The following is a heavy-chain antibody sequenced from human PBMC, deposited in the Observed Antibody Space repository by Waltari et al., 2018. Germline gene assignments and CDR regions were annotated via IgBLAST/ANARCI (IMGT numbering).Heavy chain of an antibody. Sequence: QVQLVQSGAEVKKPGSSVKVSCKASGGTFSSYAISWVRQAPGQGLEWMGGFIPIFGTANYAQKCQGRVTITADQSTSTAYMELSSLRSEDTAVYYCASDYDSSGYPSYFDYWGQGTLVTVSS. CDR3: ASDYDSSGYPSYFDY. J-gene: IGHJ4*02. CDR1: GGTFSSYA. D-gene: IGHD3-22*01. CDR2: FIPIFGTA. V-gene: IGHV1-69*12.